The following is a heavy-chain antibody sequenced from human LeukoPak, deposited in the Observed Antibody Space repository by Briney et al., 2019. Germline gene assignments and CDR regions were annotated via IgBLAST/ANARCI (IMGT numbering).Heavy chain of an antibody. D-gene: IGHD2-21*02. V-gene: IGHV4-34*01. CDR3: ARDRPARVVTAILGWPFDP. CDR2: INHSGST. Sequence: SETLSLTCAVYGGSFSGYYWSWIRQPPGKGLEWVGEINHSGSTNYNPSLKSRVTISVDTSKNQFSLKLSPVTAADTAVYYCARDRPARVVTAILGWPFDPWGQGTLVTVSS. J-gene: IGHJ5*02. CDR1: GGSFSGYY.